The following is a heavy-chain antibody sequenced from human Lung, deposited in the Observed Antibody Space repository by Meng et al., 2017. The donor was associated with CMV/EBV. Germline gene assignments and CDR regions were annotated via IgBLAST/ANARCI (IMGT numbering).Heavy chain of an antibody. J-gene: IGHJ4*02. V-gene: IGHV3-30*04. CDR2: ISYDGSNK. CDR1: GFTFSNYA. D-gene: IGHD4-23*01. Sequence: GESXKISCAASGFTFSNYAMHWVRQVPGKGLEWVAVISYDGSNKYFADSVKGRFTISRDNSKNTLYLQMNSLRAEDTAVYYCAWGVVTPGYWGQGTLVTVSS. CDR3: AWGVVTPGY.